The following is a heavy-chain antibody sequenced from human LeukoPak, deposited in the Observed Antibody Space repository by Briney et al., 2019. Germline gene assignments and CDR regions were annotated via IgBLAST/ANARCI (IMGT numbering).Heavy chain of an antibody. CDR3: AKASAMIVVVSKHFDY. CDR1: GFTFSSYW. V-gene: IGHV3-23*01. J-gene: IGHJ4*02. D-gene: IGHD3-22*01. Sequence: GGSLRLSCAASGFTFSSYWMSWVRQAPGKGLEWVSGISGSGGSTYYADSVKGRFTISRDNSKNTLYLQMNSLRAEDTAVYYCAKASAMIVVVSKHFDYWGQGTLVTVSS. CDR2: ISGSGGST.